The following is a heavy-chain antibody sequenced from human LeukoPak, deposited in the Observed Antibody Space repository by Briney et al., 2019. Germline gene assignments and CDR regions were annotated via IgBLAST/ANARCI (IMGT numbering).Heavy chain of an antibody. D-gene: IGHD6-19*01. V-gene: IGHV1-69*04. CDR2: IIPILGIA. CDR3: ATGRKSGWYFLYYFDY. CDR1: GGTFSSYA. J-gene: IGHJ4*02. Sequence: GASVKVSCKASGGTFSSYAISWVRQAPGQGLEWMGRIIPILGIANYAQKFQGRVTITADKSTSTAYMELSSLRSEDTAVYYCATGRKSGWYFLYYFDYWGQGTLVTVSS.